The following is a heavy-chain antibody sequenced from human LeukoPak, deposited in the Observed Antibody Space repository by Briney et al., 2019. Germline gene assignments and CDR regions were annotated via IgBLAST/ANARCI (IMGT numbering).Heavy chain of an antibody. D-gene: IGHD3-22*01. CDR1: GGSISGFY. CDR2: MSNNGAT. Sequence: PSETLSLTCTVSGGSISGFYWSWIRQPPGKGLEWIGYMSNNGATTYNPSLKSRVTISIDMSNNHFSLTLKSVTAADKAVYYCARGYYDSGGYWGFYFDYWGQGTLVIVSS. J-gene: IGHJ4*02. V-gene: IGHV4-59*01. CDR3: ARGYYDSGGYWGFYFDY.